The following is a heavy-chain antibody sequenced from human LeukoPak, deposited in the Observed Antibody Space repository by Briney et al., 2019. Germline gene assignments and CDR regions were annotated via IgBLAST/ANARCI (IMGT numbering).Heavy chain of an antibody. CDR1: GFTLSNIW. D-gene: IGHD3-3*01. CDR3: ARTPTYGFWSGYTLDV. CDR2: IKHDGSET. V-gene: IGHV3-7*02. Sequence: GGSLRLSCAASGFTLSNIWMSWVRQAPGKGLEWVANIKHDGSETNYVDSVKGRFTISRDNAKNSLHLQMNSLRAEDTAVYYCARTPTYGFWSGYTLDVWGQGTTVTVSS. J-gene: IGHJ6*02.